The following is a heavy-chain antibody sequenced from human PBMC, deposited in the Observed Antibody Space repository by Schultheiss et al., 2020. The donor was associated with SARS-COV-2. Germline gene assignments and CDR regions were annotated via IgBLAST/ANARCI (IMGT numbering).Heavy chain of an antibody. CDR2: ISGSGGDT. CDR3: AREDSSGYYYFDY. V-gene: IGHV3-23*01. Sequence: GGSLRLSCAASGFTFNSSAMNWVRQAPGKGLEWVSIISGSGGDTYYADSVKGRFTISRDNSKNTLYLQMNSLRAEDTAVYYCAREDSSGYYYFDYWGQGTLVTVSS. CDR1: GFTFNSSA. D-gene: IGHD3-22*01. J-gene: IGHJ4*02.